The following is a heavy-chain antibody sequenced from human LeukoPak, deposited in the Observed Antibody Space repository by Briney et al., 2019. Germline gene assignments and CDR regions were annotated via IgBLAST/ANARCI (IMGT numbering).Heavy chain of an antibody. V-gene: IGHV4-59*01. CDR2: TYYSGST. CDR3: ASLEGYYGSGSYFRGWFDP. J-gene: IGHJ5*02. CDR1: GGSISSYY. Sequence: SETLSLTCTVSGGSISSYYWSWIRQPPGKGLEWIGYTYYSGSTNYNPSLKSRVTISVDTSKNQFSLKLSSVTAADTAVYYCASLEGYYGSGSYFRGWFDPWGQGTLVTVSS. D-gene: IGHD3-10*01.